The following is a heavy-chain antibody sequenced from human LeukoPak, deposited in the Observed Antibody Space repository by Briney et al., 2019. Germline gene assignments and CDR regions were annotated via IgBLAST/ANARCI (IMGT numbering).Heavy chain of an antibody. CDR2: IYHSGST. V-gene: IGHV4-38-2*02. D-gene: IGHD6-19*01. CDR3: ARGFDSSGWFPWFDP. J-gene: IGHJ5*02. CDR1: GYSISSGYY. Sequence: PSETLSLTCTVSGYSISSGYYWGWIRQPPGKGLEWIGSIYHSGSTYYNPSLKSRVTISVDTSKNQFSLKLSSVTAADTAVYYCARGFDSSGWFPWFDPWGQGTLVTVSS.